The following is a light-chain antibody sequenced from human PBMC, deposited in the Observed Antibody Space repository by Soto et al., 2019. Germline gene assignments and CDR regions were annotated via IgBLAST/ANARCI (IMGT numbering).Light chain of an antibody. Sequence: VVFTPSPATLSVSPRERAPLSCMASQSVSSNLAWYQQKPGQAPRLLIYGASTRATGIPGRFSGSGSGTEFTLTINSLQSEDFAVYYCQQYHKWPITFGQ. J-gene: IGKJ5*01. CDR1: QSVSSN. CDR2: GAS. CDR3: QQYHKWPIT. V-gene: IGKV3-15*01.